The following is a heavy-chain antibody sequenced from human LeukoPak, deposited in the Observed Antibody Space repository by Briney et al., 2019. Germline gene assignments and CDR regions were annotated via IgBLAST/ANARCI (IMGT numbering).Heavy chain of an antibody. CDR3: AKRRWLGGIGVADPFDY. Sequence: HPGGSLRLSCAASGFTFSSYSMNWVRQAPGKGLEWVSYISSSSSTIYYADSVKGRFTISRDNAKNSLYLQMNSLRADDTAVYYCAKRRWLGGIGVADPFDYWGQGTLVTVSS. CDR2: ISSSSSTI. D-gene: IGHD6-19*01. V-gene: IGHV3-48*04. CDR1: GFTFSSYS. J-gene: IGHJ4*02.